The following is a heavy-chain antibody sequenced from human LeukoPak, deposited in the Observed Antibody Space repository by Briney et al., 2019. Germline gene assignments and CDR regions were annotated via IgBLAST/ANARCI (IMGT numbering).Heavy chain of an antibody. D-gene: IGHD3-3*01. CDR3: ARDGGTISDY. CDR2: ISGSGGST. J-gene: IGHJ4*02. CDR1: GFTFTSYA. V-gene: IGHV3-23*01. Sequence: GGSLRLSCAASGFTFTSYAMSWVRQAPGKGLEWVSAISGSGGSTYYADSVKGRFTISRDNAKNSLYLQMNSLRAEDTAVYYCARDGGTISDYWGQGTLVTVSS.